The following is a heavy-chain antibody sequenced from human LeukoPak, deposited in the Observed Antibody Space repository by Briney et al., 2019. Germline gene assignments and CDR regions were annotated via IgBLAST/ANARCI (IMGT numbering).Heavy chain of an antibody. D-gene: IGHD6-19*01. V-gene: IGHV4-34*01. CDR2: INHSGIN. CDR1: GGSFSGYS. CDR3: ARRGSSGWYYYFDY. J-gene: IGHJ4*02. Sequence: SETLSLTCAVYGGSFSGYSLTWIRQPPGKGLEWIGEINHSGINHFNPSLKSRVTISADTSKKQVFLNLSSVTAADTAVYYCARRGSSGWYYYFDYWGQGTLVTVSS.